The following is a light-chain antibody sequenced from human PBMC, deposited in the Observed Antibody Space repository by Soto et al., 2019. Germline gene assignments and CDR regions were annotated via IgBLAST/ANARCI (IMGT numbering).Light chain of an antibody. J-gene: IGKJ5*01. CDR1: QGVSSGF. Sequence: PGEKATLSCRASQGVSSGFLAWYQQKPGQAPRLLIYGTSGRATGIPDRFSGSGSGTDFTLTISRLEPEDFAMYFCQQSGGSPRITFGQG. V-gene: IGKV3-20*01. CDR3: QQSGGSPRIT. CDR2: GTS.